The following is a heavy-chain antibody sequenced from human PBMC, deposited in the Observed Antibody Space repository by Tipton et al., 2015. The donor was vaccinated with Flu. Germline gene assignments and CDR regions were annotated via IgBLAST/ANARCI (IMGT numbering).Heavy chain of an antibody. CDR2: ISAYNGNT. J-gene: IGHJ5*02. CDR3: SREGGYYVSGSYYEPSHYGWFDP. V-gene: IGHV1-18*01. D-gene: IGHD3-10*01. CDR1: GYTFTSYG. Sequence: QLVQSGAEVKKPGASVKVSCKASGYTFTSYGISGVRQAPGQGLEWMGWISAYNGNTNYAQKLQGRVTMTTDTYTSTAYMELRRLRSDDTAVYYCSREGGYYVSGSYYEPSHYGWFDPWGQGTLVTVSS.